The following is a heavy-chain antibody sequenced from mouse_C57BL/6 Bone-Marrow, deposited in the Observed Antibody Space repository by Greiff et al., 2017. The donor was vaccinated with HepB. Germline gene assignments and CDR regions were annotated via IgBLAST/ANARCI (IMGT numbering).Heavy chain of an antibody. CDR2: IHPNSGST. Sequence: VKLQQPGAELVKPGASVKLSCKASGYTFTSYWMHWVKQRPGQGLEWIGMIHPNSGSTNYNEKLKSKATLTVDKSSSTAYMQLSSLTSEDSAVYYCARSRYYGSFDYWGQGTTLTVSS. CDR3: ARSRYYGSFDY. CDR1: GYTFTSYW. D-gene: IGHD1-1*01. J-gene: IGHJ2*01. V-gene: IGHV1-64*01.